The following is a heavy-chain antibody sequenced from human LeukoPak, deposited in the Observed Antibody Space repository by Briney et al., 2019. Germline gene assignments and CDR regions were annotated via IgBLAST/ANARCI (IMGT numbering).Heavy chain of an antibody. CDR3: VTYYFDSSGPKKNY. V-gene: IGHV4-34*01. CDR2: INHSGST. D-gene: IGHD3-22*01. CDR1: GGSFSGYY. Sequence: SETLSLTCAVYGGSFSGYYWSWICQPPGKGLEWIGEINHSGSTNYNPSLKSRVTISVDTSKKQFSLKLSSVTAADTAVYYCVTYYFDSSGPKKNYWGQGTLVTVSS. J-gene: IGHJ4*02.